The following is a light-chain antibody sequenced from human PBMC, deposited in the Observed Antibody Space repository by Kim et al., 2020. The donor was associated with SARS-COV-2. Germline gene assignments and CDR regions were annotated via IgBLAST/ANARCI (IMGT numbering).Light chain of an antibody. J-gene: IGKJ1*01. CDR1: QGISNY. CDR2: AAS. Sequence: ASVGDRGTITCRASQGISNYLAWYQQKPRKVPKLLIYAASTLQSGVPSRFSGSGSGTDFTLTISSLQPEDVTTYYCQKYNSAPRTFGQGTKVDIK. CDR3: QKYNSAPRT. V-gene: IGKV1-27*01.